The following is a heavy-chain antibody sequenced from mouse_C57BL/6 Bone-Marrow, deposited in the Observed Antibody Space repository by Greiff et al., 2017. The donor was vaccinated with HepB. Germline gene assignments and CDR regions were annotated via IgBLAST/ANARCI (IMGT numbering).Heavy chain of an antibody. D-gene: IGHD1-1*01. CDR1: GYTFTSYW. CDR2: INPSNGGT. Sequence: QVQLQQPGPELVKPGASVKLSCKASGYTFTSYWMHWVKQRPGQGLEWIGNINPSNGGTNYNEKFKSKATLTVDKSSSTAYMQLSSLTSEDSAVYYCARSITTVVAPFAYWGQGTLVTVSA. CDR3: ARSITTVVAPFAY. V-gene: IGHV1-53*01. J-gene: IGHJ3*01.